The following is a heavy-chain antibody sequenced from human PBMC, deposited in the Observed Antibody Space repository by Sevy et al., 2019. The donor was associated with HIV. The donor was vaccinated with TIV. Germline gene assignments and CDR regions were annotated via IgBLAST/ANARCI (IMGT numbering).Heavy chain of an antibody. CDR1: GGSFSGYY. D-gene: IGHD6-19*01. CDR2: INHSGST. CDR3: ARAAAIAVARGYFDY. V-gene: IGHV4-34*01. J-gene: IGHJ4*02. Sequence: SETLSLTCAVYGGSFSGYYWSWIRQPPGKGLEWIGEINHSGSTNYNPSLKSRVTISVDTSKNQFSLKLSSVTAADTAVYYCARAAAIAVARGYFDYWGQGTLVTVSS.